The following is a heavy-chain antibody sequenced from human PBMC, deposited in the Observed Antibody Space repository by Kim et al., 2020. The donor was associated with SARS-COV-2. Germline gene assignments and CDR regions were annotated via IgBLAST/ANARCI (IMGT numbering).Heavy chain of an antibody. CDR2: IYSGDKT. CDR1: GFTVSSNY. D-gene: IGHD6-25*01. V-gene: IGHV3-66*01. CDR3: AKNLAAAGVV. J-gene: IGHJ4*02. Sequence: GGSLRLSCAASGFTVSSNYMSWLRQAPGKGLEWLSVIYSGDKTYYVESVKGRLTISRDNSKNTLYLQMSSLRVEDTAVYYFAKNLAAAGVVWGQGILV.